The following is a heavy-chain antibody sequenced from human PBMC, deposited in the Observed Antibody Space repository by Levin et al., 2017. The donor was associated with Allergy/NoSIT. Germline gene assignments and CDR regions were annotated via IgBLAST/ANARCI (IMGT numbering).Heavy chain of an antibody. D-gene: IGHD2-2*01. Sequence: GESLKISCAASGFTFSSYGMHWVRQAPGKGLEWVAVIWYDGSNKYYADSVKGRFTISRDNSKNTLYLQMNSLRAEDTAVYYCARDIVVVPAAISVLGYYYYGMDVWGQGTTVTVSS. CDR2: IWYDGSNK. CDR1: GFTFSSYG. J-gene: IGHJ6*02. CDR3: ARDIVVVPAAISVLGYYYYGMDV. V-gene: IGHV3-33*01.